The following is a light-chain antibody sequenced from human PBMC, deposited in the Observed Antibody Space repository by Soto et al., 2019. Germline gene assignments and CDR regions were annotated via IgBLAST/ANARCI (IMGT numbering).Light chain of an antibody. J-gene: IGKJ1*01. V-gene: IGKV4-1*01. CDR1: QRVLYSSNNKNY. Sequence: DIVMTQSPDSLAVSLGERATINCKSSQRVLYSSNNKNYLVWYQQRPGQPPKMLIYWASTRESGVPDRFSGSGSGTDFTLTISILQAEDVAVYYCQQYYSTPLTFGQGTKVEIK. CDR3: QQYYSTPLT. CDR2: WAS.